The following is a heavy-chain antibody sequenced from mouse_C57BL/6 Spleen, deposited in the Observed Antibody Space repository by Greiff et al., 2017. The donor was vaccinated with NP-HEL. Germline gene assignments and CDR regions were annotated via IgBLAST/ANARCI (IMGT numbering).Heavy chain of an antibody. Sequence: QVHVKQPGAELVKPGASVKLSCKASGYTFTSYWMQWVKQRPGQGLEWIGEIDPSDSYTNYNQKFKGKATLTVDTSSSTAYMQLSSLTSEDSAVYYCARRELTGTYWGQGTTLTVSS. CDR3: ARRELTGTY. D-gene: IGHD4-1*01. CDR1: GYTFTSYW. CDR2: IDPSDSYT. J-gene: IGHJ2*01. V-gene: IGHV1-50*01.